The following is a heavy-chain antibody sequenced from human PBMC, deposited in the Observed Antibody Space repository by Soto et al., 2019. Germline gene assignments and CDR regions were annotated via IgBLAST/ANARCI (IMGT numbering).Heavy chain of an antibody. D-gene: IGHD4-17*01. CDR3: TTDIYGDYYPFDY. V-gene: IGHV3-15*01. Sequence: GGSLRLSCAASGFTFSNAWMSWVRQAPGKGLEWVGRIKSKTDGGTTDYAAPVKGRFTISRDDSKNTLYLQMNSLKTEDTAVYYCTTDIYGDYYPFDYWGQGTLVTVPQ. CDR1: GFTFSNAW. J-gene: IGHJ4*02. CDR2: IKSKTDGGTT.